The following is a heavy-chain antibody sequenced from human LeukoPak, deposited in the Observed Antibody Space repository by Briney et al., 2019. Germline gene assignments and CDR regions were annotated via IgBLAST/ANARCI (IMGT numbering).Heavy chain of an antibody. V-gene: IGHV3-23*01. D-gene: IGHD6-13*01. Sequence: GGSLRLSCAASGFTFSSYAMSWVRQAPGKGLEWVSAISGSGGSTYYADSVKGRFTISRDNSKNTLYLQMNSLRAEDTAVYYCAKDGGGYSSSWYLEYYYYMDVWGKGTTVTVSS. J-gene: IGHJ6*03. CDR3: AKDGGGYSSSWYLEYYYYMDV. CDR1: GFTFSSYA. CDR2: ISGSGGST.